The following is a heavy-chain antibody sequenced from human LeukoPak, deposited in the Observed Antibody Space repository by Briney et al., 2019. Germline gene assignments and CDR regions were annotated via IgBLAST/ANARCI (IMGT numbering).Heavy chain of an antibody. CDR1: GFTFSSNW. J-gene: IGHJ4*02. CDR2: INSDGSSI. V-gene: IGHV3-74*01. Sequence: GGSLRLSCAASGFTFSSNWMHWVRQAPGKGLVWVSRINSDGSSISYADSVKGRFTISRDNSKNTLYLQMKSLRTEDTAVYYCARERGYSGYDSREYNYFDYWGQGTLVTVSS. CDR3: ARERGYSGYDSREYNYFDY. D-gene: IGHD5-12*01.